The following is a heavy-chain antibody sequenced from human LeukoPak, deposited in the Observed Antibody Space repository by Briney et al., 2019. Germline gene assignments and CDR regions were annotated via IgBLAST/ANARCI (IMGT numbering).Heavy chain of an antibody. CDR2: INPNSGGT. Sequence: GASVKVCCKASGYTFTGYYMHWVRQAPGQGLEWMGWINPNSGGTNYAQKFQGRVTMTRDTSISTAYMELSRLRSDDTAVYYCARGQGYSLFPDNYYFDYWGQGTLVTVSS. V-gene: IGHV1-2*02. D-gene: IGHD5-18*01. CDR1: GYTFTGYY. J-gene: IGHJ4*02. CDR3: ARGQGYSLFPDNYYFDY.